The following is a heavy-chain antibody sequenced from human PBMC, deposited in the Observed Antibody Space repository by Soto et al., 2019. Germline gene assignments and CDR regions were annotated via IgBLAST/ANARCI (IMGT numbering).Heavy chain of an antibody. CDR1: GFTFSSYS. V-gene: IGHV3-21*01. CDR2: ISSSSSYI. J-gene: IGHJ4*02. Sequence: EVQLVESGGGLVKPGGSLRLSCAASGFTFSSYSMNWVRQAPGKGLEWVSSISSSSSYIYYADSVKGRFSISRDNAKNSLYLQMNSLRAEDTAVYYCAREDLESYDYWGQGTLVTVSS. D-gene: IGHD3-3*01. CDR3: AREDLESYDY.